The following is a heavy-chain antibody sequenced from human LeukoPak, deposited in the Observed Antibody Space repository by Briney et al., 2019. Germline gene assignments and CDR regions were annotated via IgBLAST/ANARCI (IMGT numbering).Heavy chain of an antibody. J-gene: IGHJ4*02. Sequence: GGSLRLSCAASGFTFSSYSMNWVRQAPGKGLEWVSYISFSSSTIYYADSVKGRFTISRDNAKNSLYLQMNSLRAEDTAVYYCARDQTPYYWGQGTLVTVSS. V-gene: IGHV3-48*01. CDR3: ARDQTPYY. CDR1: GFTFSSYS. CDR2: ISFSSSTI.